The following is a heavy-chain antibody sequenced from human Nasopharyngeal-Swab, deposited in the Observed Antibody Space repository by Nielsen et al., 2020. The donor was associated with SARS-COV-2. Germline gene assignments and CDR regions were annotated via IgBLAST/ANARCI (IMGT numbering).Heavy chain of an antibody. CDR3: ARGTTIFGVVIMGGDDY. CDR2: INTNTGNP. J-gene: IGHJ4*02. V-gene: IGHV7-4-1*02. D-gene: IGHD3-3*01. Sequence: WVRQAPGQGLEWMGWINTNTGNPTYAQGFTGRFVFSLDTSVSTAYLQISSLKAEDTAVYYCARGTTIFGVVIMGGDDYWGQGTLVTVPS.